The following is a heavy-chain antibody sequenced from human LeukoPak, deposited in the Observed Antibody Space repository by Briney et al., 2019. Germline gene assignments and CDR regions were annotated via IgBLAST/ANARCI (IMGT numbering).Heavy chain of an antibody. J-gene: IGHJ4*02. V-gene: IGHV3-11*04. CDR3: ARVGLIAATGTPDY. Sequence: GGSLRLSCAASGFTFSDYYMSWIRQAPGKGLEWISYISASGRGTYYADSVKGRFTTSRDNAKNSLYLQMNSLRAEDTAVYYCARVGLIAATGTPDYWGQGTLVTVSS. CDR1: GFTFSDYY. CDR2: ISASGRGT. D-gene: IGHD6-13*01.